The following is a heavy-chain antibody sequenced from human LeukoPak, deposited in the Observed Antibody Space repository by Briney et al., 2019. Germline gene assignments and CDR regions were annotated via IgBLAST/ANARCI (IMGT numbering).Heavy chain of an antibody. Sequence: SQTLSLTCTVSGVSISSGGYYWSWIRQPPGKGLEWIGYIYHSGSTYYNPSLKSRVTISVDRSKNQFSLKLSSVTAADTAVYYCARDRAETERGGLDGYNALFDYWGQGTLVTVSS. D-gene: IGHD5-24*01. J-gene: IGHJ4*02. CDR3: ARDRAETERGGLDGYNALFDY. CDR2: IYHSGST. V-gene: IGHV4-30-2*01. CDR1: GVSISSGGYY.